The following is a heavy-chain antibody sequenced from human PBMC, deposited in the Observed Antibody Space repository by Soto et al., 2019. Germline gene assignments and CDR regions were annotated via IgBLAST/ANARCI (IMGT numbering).Heavy chain of an antibody. V-gene: IGHV4-4*02. D-gene: IGHD1-7*01. CDR1: GGSFTSNNW. CDR3: ASRDPGTSVDY. J-gene: IGHJ4*02. Sequence: SETLSLTCAVSGGSFTSNNWWTWVRQPPGQGLEWIGEIYRTGSTNYNPSLKSRVTISLDKSENQFSLKVTSLTAADTAVYYCASRDPGTSVDYWGQGILVTVYS. CDR2: IYRTGST.